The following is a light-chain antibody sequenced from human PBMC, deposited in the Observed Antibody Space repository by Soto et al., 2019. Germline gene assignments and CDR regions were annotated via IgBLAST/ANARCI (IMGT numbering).Light chain of an antibody. J-gene: IGLJ2*01. CDR1: SSDVGGYNY. Sequence: QSALTQPRSVSGSPGQSVTISCTGTSSDVGGYNYVSWYQQHPGKAPKLMIYDVTKRPSGVPDRFSGSKSGNTASLTISGLQVEDEAEYYCCSYAGSYSFEVFGGGTKVTVL. CDR3: CSYAGSYSFEV. V-gene: IGLV2-11*01. CDR2: DVT.